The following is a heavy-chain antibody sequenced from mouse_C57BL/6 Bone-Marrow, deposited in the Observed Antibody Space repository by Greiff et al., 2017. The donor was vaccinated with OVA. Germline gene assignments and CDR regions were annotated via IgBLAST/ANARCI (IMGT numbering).Heavy chain of an antibody. CDR2: ISSGGDYI. CDR1: GFTFSSYA. CDR3: TRDGYYWDY. V-gene: IGHV5-9-1*02. Sequence: EVMLVESGEGLVKPGGSLKLSCAASGFTFSSYAMSWVRQTPEKRLEWVAYISSGGDYIYYADTVKGRFTISRDKARNTLYLQMSSLKSEDTAMYYCTRDGYYWDYWGQGTALTVSS. J-gene: IGHJ2*01. D-gene: IGHD2-3*01.